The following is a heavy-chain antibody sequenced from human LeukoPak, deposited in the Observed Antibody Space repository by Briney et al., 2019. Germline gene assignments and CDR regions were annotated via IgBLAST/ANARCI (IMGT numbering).Heavy chain of an antibody. CDR1: GGSFSGYY. J-gene: IGHJ3*02. V-gene: IGHV4-59*01. D-gene: IGHD5-18*01. Sequence: SETLSLTCAVYGGSFSGYYWSWIRQPPGKRLEWIGYIYYSGSTSYNPSLKGRVTISVDTSKNQISLKLSSVTAADTAVYYCARDLGVMVRAFDIWGQGTMVTVSS. CDR3: ARDLGVMVRAFDI. CDR2: IYYSGST.